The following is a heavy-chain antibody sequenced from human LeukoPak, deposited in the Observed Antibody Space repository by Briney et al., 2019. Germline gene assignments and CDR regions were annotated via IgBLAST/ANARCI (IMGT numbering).Heavy chain of an antibody. Sequence: TSETLSLTCAVYGGSFSGYYWSWIRQPPGKGLEWIGEINHSGSTNYNPSLKSRVTISVDTSKNQFSLKLSSVTAADTAVYYCARRGNLWARWGQGTLVTVFS. J-gene: IGHJ4*02. CDR1: GGSFSGYY. D-gene: IGHD2/OR15-2a*01. V-gene: IGHV4-34*01. CDR2: INHSGST. CDR3: ARRGNLWAR.